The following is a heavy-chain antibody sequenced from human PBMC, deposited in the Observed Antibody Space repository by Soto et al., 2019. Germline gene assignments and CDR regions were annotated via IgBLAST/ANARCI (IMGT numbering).Heavy chain of an antibody. Sequence: EVQLVESGGGLVQPGGSLRLSCGASGFTFSSYSMNWVRQAPGKGLEWVSYISSSGSTTFYADSVKGRFTVSRDNAKNSLYLQMNSLRDEDTAVYYCARAVVTAIVDYFDYWGQGTLVTVSS. J-gene: IGHJ4*02. D-gene: IGHD2-21*02. CDR3: ARAVVTAIVDYFDY. CDR1: GFTFSSYS. CDR2: ISSSGSTT. V-gene: IGHV3-48*02.